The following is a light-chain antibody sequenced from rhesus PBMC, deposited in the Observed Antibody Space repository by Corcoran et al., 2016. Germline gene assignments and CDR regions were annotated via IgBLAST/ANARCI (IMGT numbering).Light chain of an antibody. CDR3: LQYNTDPPT. J-gene: IGKJ1*01. CDR2: KAS. CDR1: QGITTS. V-gene: IGKV1-43*02. Sequence: DIQMTQSPSSLSASVGDRVIITCRASQGITTSFNWYQQKPGKAPKRLIYKASRLESGVPSRFSASGSGTDFPLTINSMQPEDVATYLCLQYNTDPPTFGQGTRVEIK.